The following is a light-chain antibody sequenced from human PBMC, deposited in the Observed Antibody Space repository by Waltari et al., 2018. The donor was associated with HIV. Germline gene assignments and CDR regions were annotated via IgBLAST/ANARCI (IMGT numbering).Light chain of an antibody. CDR3: SSYRSNTTFV. CDR1: SSDVGGYDH. V-gene: IGLV2-14*03. CDR2: EVT. Sequence: HSALTQPASVSGSPGQSLTISCTRSSSDVGGYDHVSCYQQHPGNAPNLILYEVTNRPSGISNRFSGSKSGNTASLTISGLQAEDEADYYCSSYRSNTTFVFGTGTKLTVL. J-gene: IGLJ1*01.